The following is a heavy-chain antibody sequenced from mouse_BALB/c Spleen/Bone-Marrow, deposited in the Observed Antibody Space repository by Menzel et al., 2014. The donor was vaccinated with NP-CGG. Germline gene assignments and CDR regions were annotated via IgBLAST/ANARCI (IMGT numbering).Heavy chain of an antibody. CDR1: GFTFIAYT. J-gene: IGHJ4*01. CDR3: ARHGEERPVLAMDY. D-gene: IGHD2-14*01. Sequence: EVKLVESGGGLVEPGGSPKLSCAASGFTFIAYTMSWVRQTPERRLEWVAYINNGGGSTYYPDTVKGRFTISRDNAKNTLYLQMSSLKSEDTAMYYCARHGEERPVLAMDYWGQGTSVTVSP. V-gene: IGHV5-12-2*01. CDR2: INNGGGST.